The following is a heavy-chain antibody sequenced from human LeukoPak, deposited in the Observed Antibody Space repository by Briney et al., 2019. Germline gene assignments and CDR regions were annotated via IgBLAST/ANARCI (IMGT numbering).Heavy chain of an antibody. CDR3: AKSGLSRFDY. Sequence: GGSLRLSPVAPVFTLRRYAMSWVRLAPGKGLKWVSSISGGDGSTYYANSVKGRFTISRDNSKNTLYLQMNSLRAEDTAVYYCAKSGLSRFDYWSQGTLVTVSS. V-gene: IGHV3-23*01. CDR2: ISGGDGST. D-gene: IGHD2/OR15-2a*01. CDR1: VFTLRRYA. J-gene: IGHJ4*02.